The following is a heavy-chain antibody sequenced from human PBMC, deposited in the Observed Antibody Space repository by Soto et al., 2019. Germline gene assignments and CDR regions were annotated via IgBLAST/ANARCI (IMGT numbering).Heavy chain of an antibody. CDR2: ISSNGRSS. V-gene: IGHV3-64*02. CDR3: ARTGDYGDYLDC. D-gene: IGHD4-17*01. Sequence: GGSLRLSCAASGFTFNSYKMHWVRQAPGKGLEYLSAISSNGRSSSYADSVKGRFTISRDNSKNTLYLQMGSLRAEDLAVYYCARTGDYGDYLDCWGQGTLVTVSS. CDR1: GFTFNSYK. J-gene: IGHJ4*02.